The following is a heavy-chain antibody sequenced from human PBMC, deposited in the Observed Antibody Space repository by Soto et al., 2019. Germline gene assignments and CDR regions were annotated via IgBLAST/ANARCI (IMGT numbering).Heavy chain of an antibody. J-gene: IGHJ4*02. CDR3: ARVGGYYGDYPNFDY. CDR1: GGSINSYY. D-gene: IGHD4-17*01. V-gene: IGHV4-59*01. CDR2: IYYTGST. Sequence: SETLSLTCIVSGGSINSYYWSWIRQPPGKGLEWIGNIYYTGSTNYNPSRKSRVTISVDTSKNQFSLRLSSVTAADTAVYYCARVGGYYGDYPNFDYWGQGTLVTVSS.